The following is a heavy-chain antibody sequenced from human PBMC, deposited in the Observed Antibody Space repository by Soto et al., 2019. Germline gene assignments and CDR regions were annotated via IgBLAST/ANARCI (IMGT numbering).Heavy chain of an antibody. D-gene: IGHD6-6*01. Sequence: GSLRLSCSASGFTFSSYAMHWVRQAPGKGLEYVSAISSNGGSTYYADSVKGRFTISRDNSKNTLYLQMSSLRAEDTAVYYCVKDLHSSSSDSAGDGRRTKNINWFDPWGQGTLVTVSS. V-gene: IGHV3-64D*06. CDR2: ISSNGGST. CDR3: VKDLHSSSSDSAGDGRRTKNINWFDP. J-gene: IGHJ5*02. CDR1: GFTFSSYA.